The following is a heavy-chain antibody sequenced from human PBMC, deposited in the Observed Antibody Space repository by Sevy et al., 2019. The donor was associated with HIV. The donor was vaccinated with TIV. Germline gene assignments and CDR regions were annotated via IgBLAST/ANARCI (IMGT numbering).Heavy chain of an antibody. Sequence: ASVKVSCKAFGYTFTGYYIHWVRQAPGQGLEWMGWINPNSGGTNYAQKFQGRVTMTRDTSISTAYMEVSSLRSDDMAGYYCARDSGHCSGGACSWFDPWGQGTLVTVSS. J-gene: IGHJ5*01. D-gene: IGHD2-15*01. V-gene: IGHV1-2*02. CDR1: GYTFTGYY. CDR3: ARDSGHCSGGACSWFDP. CDR2: INPNSGGT.